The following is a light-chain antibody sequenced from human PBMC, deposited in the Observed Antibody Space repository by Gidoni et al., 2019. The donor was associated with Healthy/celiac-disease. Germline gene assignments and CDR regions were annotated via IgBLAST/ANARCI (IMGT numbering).Light chain of an antibody. CDR3: SSYTSSSTLG. V-gene: IGLV2-14*01. Sequence: QSALTQPASVSGSPGQSITISCTGTISDVGGYNYVSWYQQHPGKAPKLMIYEVSNRPSGVSNRFSGSKSGNTASLTISGLQAEDEADYYCSSYTSSSTLGFGTGTKVTVL. CDR2: EVS. CDR1: ISDVGGYNY. J-gene: IGLJ1*01.